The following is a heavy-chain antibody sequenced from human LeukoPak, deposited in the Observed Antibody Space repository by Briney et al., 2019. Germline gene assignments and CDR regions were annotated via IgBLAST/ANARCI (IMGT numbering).Heavy chain of an antibody. CDR2: IYDSGST. V-gene: IGHV4-39*01. D-gene: IGHD4-23*01. Sequence: SETLSLTCTVSGGSIRSSYYYWGWIRQPPGKGLEWIGSIYDSGSTYYNPSLKSRVTISVDTSKNQFSLKLNSVTAADTAVYYCARVAAGYSVNYFDYWGQGTLVTVSS. CDR1: GGSIRSSYYY. CDR3: ARVAAGYSVNYFDY. J-gene: IGHJ4*02.